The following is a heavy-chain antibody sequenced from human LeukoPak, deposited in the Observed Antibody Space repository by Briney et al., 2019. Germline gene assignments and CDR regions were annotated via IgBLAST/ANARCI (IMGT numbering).Heavy chain of an antibody. CDR3: ARDRTSDYYYMDV. V-gene: IGHV3-7*01. Sequence: GGSLRLSCAASGFTFSSYWMSWVRQAPGKGLEWVANIKQDGSEKYYVDSVKGRFTISRDNAKNSLYLQMNSLRAEETAVYYCARDRTSDYYYMDVWGKGTKVTVSS. CDR1: GFTFSSYW. CDR2: IKQDGSEK. J-gene: IGHJ6*03.